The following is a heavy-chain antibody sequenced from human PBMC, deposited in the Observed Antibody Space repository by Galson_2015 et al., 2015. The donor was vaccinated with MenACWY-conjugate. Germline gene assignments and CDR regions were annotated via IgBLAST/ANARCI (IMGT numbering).Heavy chain of an antibody. Sequence: QSGAEVKKPGESLTISCTASDYTFTNFGISWVRQAPGQGLEWMGWISPYNGNTNYAHKLKDRVTMTSDTSTSTAYMELRSLGSDDTAVHYCARDGYLRYAFDIWGQGTMVTVSS. CDR1: DYTFTNFG. D-gene: IGHD5-12*01. V-gene: IGHV1-18*01. CDR2: ISPYNGNT. CDR3: ARDGYLRYAFDI. J-gene: IGHJ3*02.